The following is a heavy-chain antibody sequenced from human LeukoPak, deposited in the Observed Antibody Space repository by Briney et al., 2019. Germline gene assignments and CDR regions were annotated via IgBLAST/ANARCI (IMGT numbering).Heavy chain of an antibody. CDR2: ISGSGGST. Sequence: GGSLRLSCAASGFTFSSYCMNWVRQAPGKGLEWVSAISGSGGSTYYADSVKGRFTISRDNSKNTLYLQMNSLRAEDTAVYYCAKPRRVGAGNSAFDIWGQGTMVTVSS. D-gene: IGHD1-26*01. J-gene: IGHJ3*02. CDR1: GFTFSSYC. CDR3: AKPRRVGAGNSAFDI. V-gene: IGHV3-23*01.